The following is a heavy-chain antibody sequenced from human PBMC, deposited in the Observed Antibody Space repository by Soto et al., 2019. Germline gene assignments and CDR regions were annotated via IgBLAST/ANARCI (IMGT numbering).Heavy chain of an antibody. CDR2: IYYSGST. CDR1: GGSISSYY. D-gene: IGHD2-21*01. V-gene: IGHV4-59*12. CDR3: ARGNVVAIDY. J-gene: IGHJ4*02. Sequence: SETLSLTCTVSGGSISSYYWSWIRQPPGKGLEWIGNIYYSGSTNYNPSLKSRVTISVDRSKNQFSLKLSSVTAADTAVYYCARGNVVAIDYWGQGTLVTVSS.